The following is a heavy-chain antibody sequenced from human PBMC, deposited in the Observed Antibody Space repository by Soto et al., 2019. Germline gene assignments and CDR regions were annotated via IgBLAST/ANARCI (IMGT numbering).Heavy chain of an antibody. CDR2: IYYSGST. CDR1: GGSISSYY. V-gene: IGHV4-59*08. D-gene: IGHD4-17*01. Sequence: QVQLQESGPGLVKPSETLSLTCTVSGGSISSYYWSWIRQPPGKGLEWIGYIYYSGSTNYNPSLKSRVTISVDTSKNQFSLKLSSVTAADTAVYYCASGDSPTSFDYWGQGTLVTVSS. J-gene: IGHJ4*02. CDR3: ASGDSPTSFDY.